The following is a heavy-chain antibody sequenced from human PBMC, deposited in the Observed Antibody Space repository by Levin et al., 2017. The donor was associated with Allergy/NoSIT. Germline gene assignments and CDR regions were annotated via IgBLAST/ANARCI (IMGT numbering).Heavy chain of an antibody. D-gene: IGHD6-19*01. Sequence: GESLKISCKASGYTFTSYGISWVRQAPGQGLEWMGWISAYNGNTNYAQKLQGRVTMTTDTSTSTAYMELRSLRSDDTAVYYCARAMGMIAVAGRGWFDPWGQGTLVTVSS. CDR2: ISAYNGNT. CDR3: ARAMGMIAVAGRGWFDP. V-gene: IGHV1-18*01. CDR1: GYTFTSYG. J-gene: IGHJ5*02.